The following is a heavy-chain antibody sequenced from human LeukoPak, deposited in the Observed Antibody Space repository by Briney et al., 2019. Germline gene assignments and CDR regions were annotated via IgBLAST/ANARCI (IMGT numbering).Heavy chain of an antibody. CDR1: GFTFSSYW. V-gene: IGHV3-74*01. J-gene: IGHJ2*01. D-gene: IGHD3-10*02. CDR2: INSDGSST. Sequence: QPGGSLRLSGATSGFTFSSYWMYWVRQAPGKGLVWVSRINSDGSSTSYADSVKGRFTISRDNAKNTLYVQMNSLRAEDTAVYYCAGSLFSNWYFDLWGRGTLVTVSS. CDR3: AGSLFSNWYFDL.